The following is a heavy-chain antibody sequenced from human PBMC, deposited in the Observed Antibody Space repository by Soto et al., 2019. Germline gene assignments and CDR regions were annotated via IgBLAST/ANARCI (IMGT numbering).Heavy chain of an antibody. CDR3: ARVAARLSGGYYYGMDV. CDR2: ISYDGSNK. CDR1: GFTFSSYA. Sequence: QVQLVESGGGVVQPGRSLRLSCAASGFTFSSYAMHWVRQAPGKGLEWVAVISYDGSNKYYADSVKGRFTISRDNSKNTLYLQMNSLRAEDTAVYYCARVAARLSGGYYYGMDVWGQGTTVTVSS. V-gene: IGHV3-30-3*01. D-gene: IGHD6-6*01. J-gene: IGHJ6*02.